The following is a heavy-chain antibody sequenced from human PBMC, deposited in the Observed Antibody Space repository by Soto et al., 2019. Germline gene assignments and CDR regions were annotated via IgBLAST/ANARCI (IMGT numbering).Heavy chain of an antibody. CDR3: ASNSGYAARALAFDP. Sequence: SETLSLTCTVSGGSISSGGYYWSWIRQHPGKGLEWIGYIYYSGSTYYNPSLKSRVTISVDTSKNQFSLKLSSVTAADTAVYYCASNSGYAARALAFDPWGQGTLVTVSS. D-gene: IGHD5-12*01. CDR1: GGSISSGGYY. CDR2: IYYSGST. J-gene: IGHJ5*02. V-gene: IGHV4-31*03.